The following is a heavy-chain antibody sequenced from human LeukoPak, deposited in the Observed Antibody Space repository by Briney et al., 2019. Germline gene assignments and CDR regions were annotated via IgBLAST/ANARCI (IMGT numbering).Heavy chain of an antibody. V-gene: IGHV3-15*01. J-gene: IGHJ4*02. CDR2: IRRKTDGETT. CDR1: GLIFSDAW. CDR3: VTDLVIKGYFDY. D-gene: IGHD2-21*01. Sequence: GGSLRLSCAASGLIFSDAWMGWVRQAPGKGLEWVGRIRRKTDGETTDHAAPVKGRFTISRDDSKNTLYLQMNSLKTEDTAVYYCVTDLVIKGYFDYWGQGALDTVSS.